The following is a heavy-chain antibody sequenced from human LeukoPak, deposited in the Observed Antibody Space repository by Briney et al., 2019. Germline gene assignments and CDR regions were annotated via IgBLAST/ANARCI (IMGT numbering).Heavy chain of an antibody. CDR2: ISSSSSYI. D-gene: IGHD5-18*01. CDR3: ARDAGRYSYGTGCLGY. J-gene: IGHJ4*02. Sequence: GGSLRLSCAASGFTFSSYSMNWVRQAPGKGLEWVSSISSSSSYIYYADSVKGRFTISRDNAKNSLYLQMNSLRAEDTAVYYCARDAGRYSYGTGCLGYWGQGTLVTVSS. V-gene: IGHV3-21*01. CDR1: GFTFSSYS.